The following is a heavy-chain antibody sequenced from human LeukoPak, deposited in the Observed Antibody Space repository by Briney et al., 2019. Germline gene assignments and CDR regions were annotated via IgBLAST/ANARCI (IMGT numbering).Heavy chain of an antibody. D-gene: IGHD5-12*01. CDR2: TYYSGST. CDR3: ASVDMSMDV. CDR1: GGSISSSSYY. Sequence: PSETLSLTCTVSGGSISSSSYYWGWIRQPPGKGLEWLGSTYYSGSTYYNPSLKGRVTISVDTSKNQFSLKLSSVTAADTAVYYCASVDMSMDVWGKGTTVTVSS. J-gene: IGHJ6*04. V-gene: IGHV4-39*01.